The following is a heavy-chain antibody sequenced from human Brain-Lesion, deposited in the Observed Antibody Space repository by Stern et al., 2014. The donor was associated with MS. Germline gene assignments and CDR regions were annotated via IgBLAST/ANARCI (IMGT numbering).Heavy chain of an antibody. CDR1: GYIFTGYY. CDR3: ARDQRGITIFGVVTXYYYLGMDV. V-gene: IGHV1-2*02. J-gene: IGHJ6*02. D-gene: IGHD3-3*01. Sequence: QVQLVQSGAEVKKPGASVKVSCKTSGYIFTGYYIHWVRQAPGQGLEWMAWINPNTGRTKYAQKFQGRVTMSRDTSISTAYVELSSLTSDDTAVYYCARDQRGITIFGVVTXYYYLGMDVWGQGTTVTV. CDR2: INPNTGRT.